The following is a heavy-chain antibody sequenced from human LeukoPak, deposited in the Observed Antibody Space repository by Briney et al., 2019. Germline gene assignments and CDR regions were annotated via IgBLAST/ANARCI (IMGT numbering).Heavy chain of an antibody. CDR2: IYYSGST. CDR1: GVSISDYH. Sequence: SETLSLTCSVSGVSISDYHWIWIRQPPGKGLEWIGYIYYSGSTNYNPSLKSRVTISVDTSKNQISLKVTSVTAADTAVYYCARERRWLQSPFFDYWGQGTLVTVSS. V-gene: IGHV4-59*01. CDR3: ARERRWLQSPFFDY. J-gene: IGHJ4*02. D-gene: IGHD5-24*01.